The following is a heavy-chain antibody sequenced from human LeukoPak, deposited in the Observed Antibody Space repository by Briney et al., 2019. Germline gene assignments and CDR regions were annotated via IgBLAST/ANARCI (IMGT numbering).Heavy chain of an antibody. CDR1: GGSFSGYY. J-gene: IGHJ4*02. CDR2: INHSGST. V-gene: IGHV4-34*01. D-gene: IGHD3-9*01. CDR3: ARSYDILTGYYKGYFDY. Sequence: SETLSLTCAVYGGSFSGYYWSWIRQPPGKGLEWIGEINHSGSTNYNPSLKSRVTISVDTSKNQFSLKLSSVTAADTAVYYCARSYDILTGYYKGYFDYWGQGTLVTVSS.